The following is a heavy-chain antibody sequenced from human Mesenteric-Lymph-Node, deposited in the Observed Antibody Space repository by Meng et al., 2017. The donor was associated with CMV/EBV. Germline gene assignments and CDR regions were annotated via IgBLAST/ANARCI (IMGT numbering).Heavy chain of an antibody. CDR2: ISSSSSYI. CDR1: GGSISSSS. CDR3: ARERDSSGWYTGNYYYYGMDV. V-gene: IGHV3-21*01. Sequence: ETLSLTCTVSGGSISSSSYYWGWIRQPPGKGLEWVSSISSSSSYIYYADSVKGRFTISRDNAKNSLYLQMNSLRAEDTAVYYCARERDSSGWYTGNYYYYGMDVWGQGTTVTVSS. J-gene: IGHJ6*02. D-gene: IGHD6-19*01.